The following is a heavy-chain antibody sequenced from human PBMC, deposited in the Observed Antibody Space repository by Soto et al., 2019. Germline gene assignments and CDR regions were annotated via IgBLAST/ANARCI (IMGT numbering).Heavy chain of an antibody. CDR2: MNPNSGNT. Sequence: RASVKVSCKASGYTFTSYDINWVRQATGQGLEWMGWMNPNSGNTGYAQKFQGRVTMTRNTSISTAYMELSSLRSEDTAVYYCARDYYDSSGVTQGFDPWGQGTLVTVSS. D-gene: IGHD3-22*01. CDR1: GYTFTSYD. CDR3: ARDYYDSSGVTQGFDP. J-gene: IGHJ5*02. V-gene: IGHV1-8*01.